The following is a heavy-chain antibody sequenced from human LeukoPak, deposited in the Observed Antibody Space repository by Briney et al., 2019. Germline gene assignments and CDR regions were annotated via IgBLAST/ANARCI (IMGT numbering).Heavy chain of an antibody. Sequence: GGSLRLSCAASGFTFSSYSMNWVRQAPGKGLEWLSYIRSGSRTIYYADSVKGRFTVSRDNAKSSLYLQMNSLRAEDTAVYYCARESISGHRDFDYWGQGALVTVSS. D-gene: IGHD1-26*01. CDR2: IRSGSRTI. CDR1: GFTFSSYS. V-gene: IGHV3-48*01. CDR3: ARESISGHRDFDY. J-gene: IGHJ4*02.